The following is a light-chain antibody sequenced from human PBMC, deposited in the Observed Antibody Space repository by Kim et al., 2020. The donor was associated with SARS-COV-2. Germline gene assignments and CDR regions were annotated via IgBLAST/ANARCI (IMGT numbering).Light chain of an antibody. V-gene: IGKV1-5*03. CDR1: QSISNW. J-gene: IGKJ2*02. CDR3: QQYNSYPWT. CDR2: KAS. Sequence: DIQMTQSPSTLSASVGDRVTITCRASQSISNWLAWYQQKPGEAPKLLIYKASSLETGVPSRFSGSGSGTEFTLTISSLHPDDFATYYCQQYNSYPWTFGQGTKLEI.